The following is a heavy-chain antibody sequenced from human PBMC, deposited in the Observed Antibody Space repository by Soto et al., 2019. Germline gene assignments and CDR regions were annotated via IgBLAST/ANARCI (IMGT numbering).Heavy chain of an antibody. J-gene: IGHJ5*02. CDR2: IIPILGIA. V-gene: IGHV1-69*02. Sequence: QVQLVQSGAEVKKPGSSVKVSCKASGGTFSSYTISWVRQAPGQGLEWMGRIIPILGIANYAQKFQGRVTITADKSTSTAYRELSSLRSEDTAVYYCAVEGRCSGGSCYSGYNWFDPWGQGTLVTVSS. D-gene: IGHD2-15*01. CDR1: GGTFSSYT. CDR3: AVEGRCSGGSCYSGYNWFDP.